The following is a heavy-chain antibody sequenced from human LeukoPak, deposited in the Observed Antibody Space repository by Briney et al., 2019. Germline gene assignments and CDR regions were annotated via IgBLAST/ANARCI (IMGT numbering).Heavy chain of an antibody. CDR3: ARDSRHLSVGAPYYYYGMDV. CDR1: GFTVSNTY. J-gene: IGHJ6*02. V-gene: IGHV3-53*01. D-gene: IGHD1-26*01. Sequence: GGSLRLSCAASGFTVSNTYMSWVRQAPGKGLEWVSLIYSGGGTYSADSVKGRFTISRDISKNTLYLQMNSLRAEDTAVYYCARDSRHLSVGAPYYYYGMDVWGQGTTVTVSS. CDR2: IYSGGGT.